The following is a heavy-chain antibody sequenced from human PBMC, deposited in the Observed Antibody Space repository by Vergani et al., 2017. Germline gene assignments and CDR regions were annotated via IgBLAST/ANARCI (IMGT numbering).Heavy chain of an antibody. CDR1: GFTFSSYA. CDR3: ARDSLIVVVPAAPGYYYYGMDV. D-gene: IGHD2-2*01. CDR2: ISSSSSTI. V-gene: IGHV3-48*04. J-gene: IGHJ6*02. Sequence: EVQLLESGGGLVQPGGSLRLSCAASGFTFSSYAMSWVRQAPGKGLEWVSYISSSSSTIYYADSVKGRFTISRDNAKNSLYLQMNSLRAEDTAVYYCARDSLIVVVPAAPGYYYYGMDVWGQGTTVTVSS.